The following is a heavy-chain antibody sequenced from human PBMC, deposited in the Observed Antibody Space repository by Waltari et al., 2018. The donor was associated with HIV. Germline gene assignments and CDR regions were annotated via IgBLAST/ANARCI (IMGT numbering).Heavy chain of an antibody. Sequence: HLQLQASGPALAEPSGTLSLTSTVSGGPVSSSSSDSYFWAWNRQSPGQGMECLGRVCSAGSTWYNPSLKSRLTISVDTSKNQYSLNLSSVTAADTAVYYCARALRYSVGGGRDSWGQGTLVTVSS. D-gene: IGHD1-26*01. CDR2: VCSAGST. CDR1: GGPVSSSSSDSYF. J-gene: IGHJ4*02. CDR3: ARALRYSVGGGRDS. V-gene: IGHV4-39*07.